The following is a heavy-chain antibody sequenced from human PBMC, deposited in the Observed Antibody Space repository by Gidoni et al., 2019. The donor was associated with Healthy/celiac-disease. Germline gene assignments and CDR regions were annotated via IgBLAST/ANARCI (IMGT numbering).Heavy chain of an antibody. D-gene: IGHD3-3*01. Sequence: QVQLQESGPGLVKPSQTLSLNCTVSGGSISSGDYYWSWIRQPPGKGREWIGYIYYSGSTYYNPALKSLFTISVDTSKNQFSLKLSSVTAADTAVYYCARAITIFGVVSWFDPWGQGTLVTVSS. CDR2: IYYSGST. J-gene: IGHJ5*02. V-gene: IGHV4-30-4*01. CDR3: ARAITIFGVVSWFDP. CDR1: GGSISSGDYY.